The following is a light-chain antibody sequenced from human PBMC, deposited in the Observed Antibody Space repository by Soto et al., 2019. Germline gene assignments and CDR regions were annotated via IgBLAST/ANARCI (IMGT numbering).Light chain of an antibody. J-gene: IGLJ2*01. CDR2: EVS. V-gene: IGLV2-14*01. Sequence: QSALTQPASVSGSPGQSITISCTGTSSDVGSYNYVSWYQQHPGKAPKLMIYEVSDRPSGISSRFSGSKSGNTASLTISGLQTEDEADYYCSSYTGSTTFVAFGGWTKVTVL. CDR1: SSDVGSYNY. CDR3: SSYTGSTTFVA.